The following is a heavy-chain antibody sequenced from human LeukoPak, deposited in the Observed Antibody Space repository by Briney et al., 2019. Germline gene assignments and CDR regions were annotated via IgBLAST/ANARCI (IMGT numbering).Heavy chain of an antibody. V-gene: IGHV2-26*01. CDR1: GFSLSNARMG. CDR3: ARITGYCSGGSCRYFDY. D-gene: IGHD2-15*01. CDR2: IFLNDEK. J-gene: IGHJ4*02. Sequence: ESGPTLVNPTETLTLTCTVSGFSLSNARMGVSWIRQPPGKALEWLAHIFLNDEKSYTTSLKSRLTISKDTSKSQVVLTMTNMDPVDTATYYCARITGYCSGGSCRYFDYWGQGTLVTVSS.